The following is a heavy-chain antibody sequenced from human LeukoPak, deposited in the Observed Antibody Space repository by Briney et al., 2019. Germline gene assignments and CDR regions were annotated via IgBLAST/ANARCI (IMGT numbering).Heavy chain of an antibody. V-gene: IGHV3-23*01. D-gene: IGHD2-15*01. CDR2: ISGSGDGT. CDR3: AKTRSVVVAAAIND. Sequence: GASLRLSCAASGFTFSSYAMSWVRQAPGKGLEWVSGISGSGDGTYSADSVKGRFTISRGNSKNTLYLQMNSLRVEDTAFYYWAKTRSVVVAAAINDWGQGTLVTVAS. CDR1: GFTFSSYA. J-gene: IGHJ4*02.